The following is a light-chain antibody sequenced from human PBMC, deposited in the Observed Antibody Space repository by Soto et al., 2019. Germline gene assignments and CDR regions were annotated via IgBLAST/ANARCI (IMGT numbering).Light chain of an antibody. CDR1: QSITSN. Sequence: EIVMTQSPATLSVSPGEGATLSCRASQSITSNLAWNQQKPGQAPRLLVSGATTRATGIPARFSGSGSGTEFTLTTISLQSEDFAVYYCQQYNNWPPTFGQGTKVEIK. CDR3: QQYNNWPPT. V-gene: IGKV3-15*01. J-gene: IGKJ1*01. CDR2: GAT.